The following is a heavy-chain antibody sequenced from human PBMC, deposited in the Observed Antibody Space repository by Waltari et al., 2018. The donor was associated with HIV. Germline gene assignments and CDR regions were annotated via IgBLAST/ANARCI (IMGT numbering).Heavy chain of an antibody. CDR3: ARARFWYSYDYSAFHSFDL. CDR1: GFTFHSYP. V-gene: IGHV3-30*01. J-gene: IGHJ4*02. CDR2: ISHDGNYQ. Sequence: QVQLVESGGGAVRPGRPLRLSCAASGFTFHSYPLHWFSPAPGKGIEWMAVISHDGNYQYYADSVKGRFTISRDSSKDTLFLHINSLRAEDTAVFYCARARFWYSYDYSAFHSFDLWGQGTLVTVSS. D-gene: IGHD3-22*01.